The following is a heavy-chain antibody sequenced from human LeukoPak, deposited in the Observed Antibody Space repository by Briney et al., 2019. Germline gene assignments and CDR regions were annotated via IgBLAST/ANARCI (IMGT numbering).Heavy chain of an antibody. D-gene: IGHD1-14*01. CDR3: SRALLGMYYYMDV. CDR2: INPNSAGT. V-gene: IGHV1-2*02. Sequence: GASVKVSCKASGYTFTGYYMHWVRQAPGQGLEWMGWINPNSAGTNYAQKFQGRVTMTRDTSISTAYMELSRLRSDDTAVYYCSRALLGMYYYMDVWGKGTTVTVSS. CDR1: GYTFTGYY. J-gene: IGHJ6*03.